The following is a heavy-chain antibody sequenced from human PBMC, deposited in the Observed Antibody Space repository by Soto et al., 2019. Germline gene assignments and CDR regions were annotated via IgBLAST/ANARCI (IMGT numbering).Heavy chain of an antibody. J-gene: IGHJ4*02. CDR1: GGTFSSYA. V-gene: IGHV1-69*12. Sequence: QVQLVQSGAEVKKPGSSVKVSCKASGGTFSSYAISWVRQAPGQGLEWMGGIIPIFGTANYAQKFQGRVTITADESTGTAYMELSSLRSEDTAVYYCARGDLPYYDFWSGSIGLDYWGQGTLVTVSS. CDR2: IIPIFGTA. CDR3: ARGDLPYYDFWSGSIGLDY. D-gene: IGHD3-3*01.